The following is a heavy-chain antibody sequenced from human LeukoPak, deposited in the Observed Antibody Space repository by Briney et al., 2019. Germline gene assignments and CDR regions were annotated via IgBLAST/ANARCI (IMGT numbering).Heavy chain of an antibody. CDR3: ARAGPYYYYMDV. V-gene: IGHV3-11*01. CDR1: GFTFSDYY. J-gene: IGHJ6*03. Sequence: GGSLRLSCAASGFTFSDYYMSWIRQAPGNGLEWVSYISSSGSTLYYADSVNGLFTIAMANGKNSLYLQMNSLRAEHTCVYYCARAGPYYYYMDVWGKGTTVTVSS. CDR2: ISSSGSTL.